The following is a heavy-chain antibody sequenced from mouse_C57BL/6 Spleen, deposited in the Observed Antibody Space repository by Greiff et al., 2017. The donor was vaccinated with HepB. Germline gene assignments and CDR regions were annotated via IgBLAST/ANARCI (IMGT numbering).Heavy chain of an antibody. CDR3: AREVGFLDV. CDR1: GYTFTDYY. V-gene: IGHV1-26*01. J-gene: IGHJ1*03. CDR2: INPNNGGT. D-gene: IGHD1-1*02. Sequence: VQLQQSGPELVKPGASVKISCKASGYTFTDYYMNWVKQSHGKSLEWIGDINPNNGGTSYNQKFKDKATLTVDKSSSTAYMELRSLTSEDSAVYYCAREVGFLDVWGTGTTVTVSS.